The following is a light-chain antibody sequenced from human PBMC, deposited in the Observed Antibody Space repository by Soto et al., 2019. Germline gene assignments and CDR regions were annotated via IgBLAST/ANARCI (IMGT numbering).Light chain of an antibody. CDR3: QQYVSSVT. CDR2: GAS. J-gene: IGKJ1*01. Sequence: EIVLTQSPGSLSLSPGERATLSCRASQSVDSSFFAWYQQTPGQAPRLLIYGASKRATGIPDRFSGSGSGTDFTLTINRLEPEDFAVYYCQQYVSSVTFGQGTKVEIK. V-gene: IGKV3-20*01. CDR1: QSVDSSF.